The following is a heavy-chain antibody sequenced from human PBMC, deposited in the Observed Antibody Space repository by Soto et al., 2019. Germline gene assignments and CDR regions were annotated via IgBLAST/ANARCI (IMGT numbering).Heavy chain of an antibody. CDR2: INSDGSST. D-gene: IGHD6-6*01. CDR1: GFTFSSYW. J-gene: IGHJ5*02. CDR3: ASERDDYSSSSS. Sequence: HPGGSLRLSCAASGFTFSSYWMHWVRQAPGKGLVWVSRINSDGSSTSYADSVKDRFTISRDNAKNTLYLQMNSLRAEDTAVYYCASERDDYSSSSSWGQGTLVTVSS. V-gene: IGHV3-74*01.